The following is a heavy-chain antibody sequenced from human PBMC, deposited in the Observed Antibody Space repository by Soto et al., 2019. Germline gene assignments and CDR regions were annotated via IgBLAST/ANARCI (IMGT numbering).Heavy chain of an antibody. D-gene: IGHD3-10*01. Sequence: QVQLHQWGAGLLKPSETLSLTCAVYGGSFSGYYWSWIRQPRGKGLEWIGEINHSGSTNYNPSLKSRVTISVDTSKNQFSLKLSSVTAAHTAVYYCARLGITMVRGVIKRRYYYMDVWGKGTTVTVSS. J-gene: IGHJ6*03. CDR3: ARLGITMVRGVIKRRYYYMDV. V-gene: IGHV4-34*01. CDR1: GGSFSGYY. CDR2: INHSGST.